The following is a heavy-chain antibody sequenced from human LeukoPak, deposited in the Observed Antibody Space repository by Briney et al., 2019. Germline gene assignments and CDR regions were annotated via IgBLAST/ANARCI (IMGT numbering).Heavy chain of an antibody. CDR2: ISYDGTNK. D-gene: IGHD4-23*01. CDR1: EFTFSSYA. J-gene: IGHJ4*02. CDR3: ANLLRWEPY. Sequence: GGSLRLSCAASEFTFSSYAMYWVRQAPDQGLEWVALISYDGTNKYYADSVKGRFTISRDNSKNTLYLQMNSLRAEDTAVYYCANLLRWEPYWGQGTLVTVSS. V-gene: IGHV3-30*04.